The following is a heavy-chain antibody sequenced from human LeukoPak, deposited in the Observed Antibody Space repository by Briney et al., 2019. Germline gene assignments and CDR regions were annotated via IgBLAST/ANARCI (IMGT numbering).Heavy chain of an antibody. CDR3: AKDRSGSYYRFDY. D-gene: IGHD1-26*01. CDR2: IRYDGSNK. J-gene: IGHJ4*02. V-gene: IGHV3-30*02. CDR1: GFTFSSYG. Sequence: PGGSLRLSCAASGFTFSSYGMHWVRQAPGKGLEWVAFIRYDGSNKYYADSVKGRFTISRDNSKNTLYLQMNSLRAEDRAVYYCAKDRSGSYYRFDYWGQGTLVTVSS.